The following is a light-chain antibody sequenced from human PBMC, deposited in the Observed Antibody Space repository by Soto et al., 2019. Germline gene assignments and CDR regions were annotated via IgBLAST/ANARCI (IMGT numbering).Light chain of an antibody. CDR2: DVI. CDR3: SSYTSTTTPV. Sequence: QSVLTQPASVSGSPGQSITSSCTGTSSDVGGYNYVSWYQQHPGKAPKLMIYDVITRPSGVSNRFSGSKSGNTASLTISGLQAEDEADYYCSSYTSTTTPVFGGGTKVTVL. CDR1: SSDVGGYNY. J-gene: IGLJ3*02. V-gene: IGLV2-14*03.